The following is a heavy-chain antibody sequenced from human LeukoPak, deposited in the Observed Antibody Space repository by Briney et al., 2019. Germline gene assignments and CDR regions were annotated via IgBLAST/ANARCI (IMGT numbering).Heavy chain of an antibody. D-gene: IGHD1-1*01. V-gene: IGHV4-39*07. Sequence: PSETLSLTCTVSSGSISTSNYYWGWVRQPPGKALEWIGNIFYSGSTYYSPSLKSRVTISVDTSKNQFSLKLSSVTAADTAVYYCARVELEPHYYFDYWGQGTLVTVSS. CDR3: ARVELEPHYYFDY. CDR1: SGSISTSNYY. J-gene: IGHJ4*02. CDR2: IFYSGST.